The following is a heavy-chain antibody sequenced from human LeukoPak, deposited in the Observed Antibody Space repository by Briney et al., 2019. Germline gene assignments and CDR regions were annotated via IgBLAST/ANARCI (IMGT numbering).Heavy chain of an antibody. Sequence: GGSLRLSCAASGFTYSSYAMSWVRQAPGKGLEWVAAISGSGGSTYYADSVKGRFTISRDNAKNSLYLQMNSLRAEDTAVYYCAELGITMIGGVWGKGTTVTISS. J-gene: IGHJ6*04. D-gene: IGHD3-10*02. V-gene: IGHV3-23*01. CDR2: ISGSGGST. CDR1: GFTYSSYA. CDR3: AELGITMIGGV.